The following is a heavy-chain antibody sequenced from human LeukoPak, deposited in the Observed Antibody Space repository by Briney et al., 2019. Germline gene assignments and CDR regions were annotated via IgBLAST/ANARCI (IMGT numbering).Heavy chain of an antibody. V-gene: IGHV1-24*01. CDR2: FDPEDGET. Sequence: ASVKVSCKVSGYTLTELSMHWVRQAPGKGLEWMGGFDPEDGETIYAQKFQGRVTMTEDTSTDTAYMELSSLRSEDTAVYYCATALPRITIFGMASFDYWGQGTLVTVSS. CDR1: GYTLTELS. J-gene: IGHJ4*02. CDR3: ATALPRITIFGMASFDY. D-gene: IGHD3-3*01.